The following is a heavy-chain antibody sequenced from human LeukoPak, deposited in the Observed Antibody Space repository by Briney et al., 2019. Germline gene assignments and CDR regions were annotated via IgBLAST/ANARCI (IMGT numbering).Heavy chain of an antibody. CDR3: TRDLMDYDVSTGLHHYYMDV. V-gene: IGHV3-30-3*01. CDR1: GFTFSSYA. CDR2: ISYDGSNK. J-gene: IGHJ6*02. Sequence: GGSLRLSCAASGFTFSSYAMHWVRQAPGKGLEWVAVISYDGSNKYYADSVKGRFTISRDNSKNTLYLQMNSLRAEDTAVYYCTRDLMDYDVSTGLHHYYMDVWGQGTTVTVSS. D-gene: IGHD3-9*01.